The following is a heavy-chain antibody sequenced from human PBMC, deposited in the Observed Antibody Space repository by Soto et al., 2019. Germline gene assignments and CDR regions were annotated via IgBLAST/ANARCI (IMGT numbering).Heavy chain of an antibody. J-gene: IGHJ6*01. V-gene: IGHV5-10-1*01. D-gene: IGHD6-13*01. CDR2: IDPSDSYT. CDR1: GYSFTSYL. Sequence: GESLKISCKGSGYSFTSYLISWVRQIPGKGLEWVVRIDPSDSYTNYSPSFQGHVTVSADKSISTAYLQWSSLKASDTAMYYCARRSRYSYYCYGMDFCAQGTTVTVSS. CDR3: ARRSRYSYYCYGMDF.